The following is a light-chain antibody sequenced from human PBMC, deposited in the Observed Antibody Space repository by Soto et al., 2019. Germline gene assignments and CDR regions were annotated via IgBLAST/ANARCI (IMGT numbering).Light chain of an antibody. V-gene: IGKV3-15*01. Sequence: EIVMTQSPATLSVSPGDRATLSCRASQRVSPNVAWYQQRPGQPPRLLIFGASTRATGIPGRFSGSGSGTEFTLTISSLESEDFAVYYCQQYYTWPSFGQGTRLEIK. CDR2: GAS. CDR3: QQYYTWPS. J-gene: IGKJ5*01. CDR1: QRVSPN.